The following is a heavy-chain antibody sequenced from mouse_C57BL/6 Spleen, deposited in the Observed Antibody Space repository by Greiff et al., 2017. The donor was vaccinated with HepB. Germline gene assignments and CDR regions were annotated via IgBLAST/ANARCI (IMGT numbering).Heavy chain of an antibody. CDR3: ARYYYGSRYWYFDV. CDR1: GFSLTSYG. J-gene: IGHJ1*03. Sequence: VKLMESGPGLVQPSQSLSITCTVSGFSLTSYGVHWVRQSPGKGLEWLGVIWSGGSTDYNAAFISRLSISKDNSKSQVFFKMNSLQADDTAIYYCARYYYGSRYWYFDVWGTGTTVTVSS. CDR2: IWSGGST. D-gene: IGHD1-1*01. V-gene: IGHV2-2*01.